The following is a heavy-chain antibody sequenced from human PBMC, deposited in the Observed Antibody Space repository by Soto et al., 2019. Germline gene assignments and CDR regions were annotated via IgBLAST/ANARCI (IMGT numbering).Heavy chain of an antibody. CDR2: ISGSGGST. D-gene: IGHD6-19*01. CDR1: GFTFSSYA. V-gene: IGHV3-23*01. J-gene: IGHJ4*02. CDR3: AKEEAVAIDY. Sequence: EVQLLESGGGLVQPGGSLRLSCAASGFTFSSYAMSWVRQAPGKGLEWVSEISGSGGSTYYSDSVKGRFTIPRDNSKTTLYLQMHSLRAEDTAVYYCAKEEAVAIDYWGQGTLVTVSS.